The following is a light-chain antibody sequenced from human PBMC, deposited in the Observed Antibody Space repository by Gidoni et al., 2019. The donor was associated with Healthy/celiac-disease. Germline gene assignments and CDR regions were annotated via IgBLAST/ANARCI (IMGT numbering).Light chain of an antibody. V-gene: IGLV9-49*01. Sequence: PVLPQPPSASASLGASPTLTCTLSSGYSNYNVDWYQQRPGKGPRFVMRVGTGGIVGSKGDGIPDRFSVLGSGLNRYLTIKNIQEEDESDYHCGADHGSGSNFVTVFGGGTKLTVL. CDR1: SGYSNYN. CDR2: VGTGGIVG. CDR3: GADHGSGSNFVTV. J-gene: IGLJ2*01.